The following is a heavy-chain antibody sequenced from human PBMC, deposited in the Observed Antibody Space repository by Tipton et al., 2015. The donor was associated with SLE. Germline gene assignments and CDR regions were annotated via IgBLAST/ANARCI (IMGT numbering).Heavy chain of an antibody. Sequence: TLSLTCAVYGGSFSGYYWSWIRQPPGKGLEWIGEINHSGSTNYNPSLKSRVTISVDTSKNRFSLKLSSVTAADTAVYYCARELRAGCFDYWGQGTLVTVSS. CDR3: ARELRAGCFDY. CDR1: GGSFSGYY. CDR2: INHSGST. J-gene: IGHJ4*02. V-gene: IGHV4-34*01. D-gene: IGHD3-10*01.